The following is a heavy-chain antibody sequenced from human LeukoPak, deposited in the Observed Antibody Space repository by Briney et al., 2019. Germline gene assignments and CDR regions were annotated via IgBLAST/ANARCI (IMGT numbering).Heavy chain of an antibody. J-gene: IGHJ5*01. CDR1: GGSISTYF. D-gene: IGHD1-1*01. CDR2: IYDGGNT. Sequence: SETLSLTCTVSGGSISTYFWSWIRQPPGKGLEWIGYIYDGGNTKYNPSLESRVTISVDTSKNQFCLKVTSLTAADTAVHYCAIASPNWNPPDSWGQGTLVTVSS. V-gene: IGHV4-59*08. CDR3: AIASPNWNPPDS.